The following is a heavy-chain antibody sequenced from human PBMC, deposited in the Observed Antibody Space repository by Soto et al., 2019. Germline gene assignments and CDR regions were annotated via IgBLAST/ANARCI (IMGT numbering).Heavy chain of an antibody. D-gene: IGHD3-22*01. CDR1: GGSFSGYY. CDR2: INHSGST. CDR3: ARGRIPYDDKSGCSH. J-gene: IGHJ4*02. V-gene: IGHV4-34*01. Sequence: QVQLQQWGAGLLKPSETLSLTCAVYGGSFSGYYWDWIRQPPGKGLEWLGEINHSGSTNYNPSLRSRVTISVDTSRNQFSQKLRSLTAAVTAVYYCARGRIPYDDKSGCSHWGQGTLVTVSS.